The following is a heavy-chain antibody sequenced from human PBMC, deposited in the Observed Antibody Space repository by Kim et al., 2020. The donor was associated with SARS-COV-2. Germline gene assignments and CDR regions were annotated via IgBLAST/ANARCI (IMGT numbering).Heavy chain of an antibody. J-gene: IGHJ4*02. CDR2: ISYDGSNK. CDR3: ARGFSGSYYYFDY. V-gene: IGHV3-30-3*01. Sequence: GGSLRLSCAASGFTFSSYAMHWVRQAPGKGLEWVAVISYDGSNKYYADSVKGRFTISRDNSKNTLYLQMNSLRAEDTAVYYCARGFSGSYYYFDYWGQGTLVTVSS. D-gene: IGHD1-26*01. CDR1: GFTFSSYA.